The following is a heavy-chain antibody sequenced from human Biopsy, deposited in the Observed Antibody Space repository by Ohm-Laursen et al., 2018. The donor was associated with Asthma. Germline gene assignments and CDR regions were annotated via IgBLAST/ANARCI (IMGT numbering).Heavy chain of an antibody. CDR1: AYTFTNLA. D-gene: IGHD1-26*01. CDR2: LNPVNGNT. J-gene: IGHJ5*02. CDR3: AREVGATRFDD. V-gene: IGHV1-3*01. Sequence: SRTASAYTFTNLAIHSARHAPRHSLEWMAWLNPVNGNTKYSQQFQGRITITRDTSASTAYMEMTSQTSEDSAVLCRAREVGATRFDDWGQGTLVTVSS.